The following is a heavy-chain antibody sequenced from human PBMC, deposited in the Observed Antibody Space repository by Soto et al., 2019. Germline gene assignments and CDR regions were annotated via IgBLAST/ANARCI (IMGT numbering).Heavy chain of an antibody. CDR2: ISGSGGST. CDR1: GFTFSSYA. CDR3: AKGRYSSGWYFDY. J-gene: IGHJ4*02. D-gene: IGHD6-19*01. Sequence: GGSLRLSCAASGFTFSSYATSWVRQAPGKGLEWVSAISGSGGSTYYADSVKGRFTISRDNSKNTLYLQMNSLRAEDTAVYYCAKGRYSSGWYFDYWGQGTLVTVSS. V-gene: IGHV3-23*01.